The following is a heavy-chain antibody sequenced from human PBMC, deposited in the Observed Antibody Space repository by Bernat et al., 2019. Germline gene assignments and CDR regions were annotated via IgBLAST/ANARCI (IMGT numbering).Heavy chain of an antibody. J-gene: IGHJ4*02. CDR3: VRNMVRGVISLNY. CDR1: GFTFSSYG. V-gene: IGHV3-33*01. CDR2: IWYDGSNK. Sequence: QVQLVESGGGVVQPGRSLRLSCAASGFTFSSYGMHWVRQAPGKGLEWVAVIWYDGSNKYYADSVKGRFTISRDNSKNTLYLQMNSLRAEDTAVYYCVRNMVRGVISLNYWGQGTLVTVSS. D-gene: IGHD3-10*01.